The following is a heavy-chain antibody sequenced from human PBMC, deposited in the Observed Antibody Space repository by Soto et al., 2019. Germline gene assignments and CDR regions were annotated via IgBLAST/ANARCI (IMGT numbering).Heavy chain of an antibody. CDR1: GFSLSNGKVG. V-gene: IGHV2-26*01. D-gene: IGHD3-16*02. J-gene: IGHJ6*03. Sequence: SGPTLVNPTETLTLTCTVSGFSLSNGKVGVSWIRQPPGKALEWLAHIFSNDEKSYRTSLKSRLTISEDTSKSQVVLTMTNVDPVDTATYYCARIPRLSSYYYYYYMDVWGKGTTVTVSS. CDR3: ARIPRLSSYYYYYYMDV. CDR2: IFSNDEK.